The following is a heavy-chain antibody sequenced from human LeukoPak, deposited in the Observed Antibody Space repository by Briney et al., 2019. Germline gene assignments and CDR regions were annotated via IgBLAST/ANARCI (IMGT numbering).Heavy chain of an antibody. V-gene: IGHV3-48*04. CDR2: ISSSSSTI. Sequence: GGSLRLSCAASGFTFSSYSMNWVRQAPGKGLEWVSYISSSSSTIYYADSVKGRFTISRDNAKNSLYLQMNSLRAEDTAVYYCARGGSSSPEDYWGQGTLVTVSS. J-gene: IGHJ4*02. D-gene: IGHD6-13*01. CDR1: GFTFSSYS. CDR3: ARGGSSSPEDY.